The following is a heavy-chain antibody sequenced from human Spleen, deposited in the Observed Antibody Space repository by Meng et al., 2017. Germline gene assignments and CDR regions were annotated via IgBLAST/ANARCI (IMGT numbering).Heavy chain of an antibody. D-gene: IGHD4-11*01. CDR2: IHHRGST. CDR1: GGSFRDYY. Sequence: QVKLPQCGAGLLQPSVTRSITWVVSGGSFRDYYWSWIRQPPGKGLEWIGEIHHRGSTNYTPYLESRATISVDTSQNNLSLKLSSVTAADSAVYYCARGPTTMAHDFDYWGQGTLVTVSS. V-gene: IGHV4-34*01. CDR3: ARGPTTMAHDFDY. J-gene: IGHJ4*02.